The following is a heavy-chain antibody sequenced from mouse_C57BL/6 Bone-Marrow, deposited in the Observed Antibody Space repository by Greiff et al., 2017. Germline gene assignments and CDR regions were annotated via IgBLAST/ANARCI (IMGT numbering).Heavy chain of an antibody. CDR1: GFNIKDDY. D-gene: IGHD1-1*01. V-gene: IGHV14-4*01. CDR2: IDPENGDT. Sequence: VQLKQSGAELVRPGASVKLSCTASGFNIKDDYMHWVKQRPEQGLEWIGWIDPENGDTEYASKFQGKATITADTSSNTAYLQLSSLTAEDTAVYYCTTRGSSDYWGQGTTLTVSS. CDR3: TTRGSSDY. J-gene: IGHJ2*01.